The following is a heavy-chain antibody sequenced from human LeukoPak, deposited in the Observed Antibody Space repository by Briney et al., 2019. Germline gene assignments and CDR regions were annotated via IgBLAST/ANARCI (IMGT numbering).Heavy chain of an antibody. CDR3: ARDSGGWYVYYYYGMDV. Sequence: ASVKVSCKASGYTFTSHGISWVRQAPGQGLEWMGWISAYNGNTNYAQKLQGRVTMTTDTSTSTAYMELRSLRSDDTAVYYCARDSGGWYVYYYYGMDVWGQGTTVTVSS. V-gene: IGHV1-18*01. CDR2: ISAYNGNT. CDR1: GYTFTSHG. D-gene: IGHD6-19*01. J-gene: IGHJ6*02.